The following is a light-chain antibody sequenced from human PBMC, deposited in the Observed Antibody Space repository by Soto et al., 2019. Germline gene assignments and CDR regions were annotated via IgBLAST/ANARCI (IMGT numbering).Light chain of an antibody. CDR1: QNINTW. CDR3: QHYNSYSEA. CDR2: DAS. Sequence: DIQMTQSPSTLSASVGDRVTITCLASQNINTWLAWYQQKPGKAPKFLIYDASTLSSGVPSRFSGSGSGTEFTLTISRLQPDDFATYYCQHYNSYSEAFGQGTKVDIK. V-gene: IGKV1-5*01. J-gene: IGKJ1*01.